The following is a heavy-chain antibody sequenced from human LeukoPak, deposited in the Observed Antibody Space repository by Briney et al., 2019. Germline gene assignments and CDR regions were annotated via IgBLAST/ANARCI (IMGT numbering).Heavy chain of an antibody. CDR1: GFTFTSYA. D-gene: IGHD6-19*01. J-gene: IGHJ4*02. CDR2: FSGASTT. CDR3: AKLKQWQPQRYFFEY. V-gene: IGHV3-23*01. Sequence: GGSLGLSCAASGFTFTSYAMSWVRHARGKGLEWVSTFSGASTTSYADAVKGRVTISRDNSKNILYLQLNSLRAEDTAVYYCAKLKQWQPQRYFFEYWGQGALVTVAS.